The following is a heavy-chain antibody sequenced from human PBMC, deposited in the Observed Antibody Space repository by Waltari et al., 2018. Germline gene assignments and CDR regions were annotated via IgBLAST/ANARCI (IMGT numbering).Heavy chain of an antibody. CDR3: ARGNGDFDYPLDDAFDI. V-gene: IGHV4-34*01. CDR1: GGSFSGYY. Sequence: QVQLQQWGAGLLKPSETLSLTCAVYGGSFSGYYWSWIRQPPGQGLEWIGEINQSGSTNDNPSLKSRVTISVDTSKNQFSLKLSSVTAADTAVYYCARGNGDFDYPLDDAFDIWGQGTMVTVSS. J-gene: IGHJ3*02. CDR2: INQSGST. D-gene: IGHD3-9*01.